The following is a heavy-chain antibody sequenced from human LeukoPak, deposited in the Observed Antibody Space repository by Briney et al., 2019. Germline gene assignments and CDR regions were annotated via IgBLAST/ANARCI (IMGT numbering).Heavy chain of an antibody. CDR1: GFTFSTYA. CDR3: AKDPEPYPRGYFDD. CDR2: ISDSGGGA. Sequence: GGSLRLSCAASGFTFSTYAMTWVRQAPGKGLEWVSAISDSGGGAYYADSVKGRFTISRDNSMNTLYLQMNSLRAEDTAIYYCAKDPEPYPRGYFDDWGQGILVTVSS. V-gene: IGHV3-23*01. J-gene: IGHJ4*02. D-gene: IGHD1-14*01.